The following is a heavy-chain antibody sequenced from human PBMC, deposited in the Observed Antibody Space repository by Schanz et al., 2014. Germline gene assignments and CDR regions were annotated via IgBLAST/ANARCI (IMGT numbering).Heavy chain of an antibody. CDR1: GYSFISHA. J-gene: IGHJ3*02. Sequence: QGQLVQSGPEVKEPGASVKVSCEASGYSFISHAIHWVRQAPGQGLEWMGWINVGNGNMKYSQKFQGRVTMTTDTSTSTAYMELSSLRSDDTALYYCTRGGYSYALSAFDIWGQGTMVTVSS. V-gene: IGHV1-3*01. CDR2: INVGNGNM. D-gene: IGHD5-18*01. CDR3: TRGGYSYALSAFDI.